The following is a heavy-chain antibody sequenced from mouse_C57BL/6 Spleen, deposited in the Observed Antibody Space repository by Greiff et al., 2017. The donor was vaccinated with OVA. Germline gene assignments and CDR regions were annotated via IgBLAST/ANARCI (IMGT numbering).Heavy chain of an antibody. CDR1: GYSFTDYN. D-gene: IGHD2-1*01. CDR3: AREFYGNHAAYFAY. Sequence: EVQLQQSGPELVKPGASVKISCKASGYSFTDYNMNWVKQSNGKSLEWIGVINPNYGTNSYNQKFKGKATLTVDQSSSTAYMQLYSLTSEDSAVYYCAREFYGNHAAYFAYWGQGTTLTVSS. J-gene: IGHJ2*01. V-gene: IGHV1-39*01. CDR2: INPNYGTN.